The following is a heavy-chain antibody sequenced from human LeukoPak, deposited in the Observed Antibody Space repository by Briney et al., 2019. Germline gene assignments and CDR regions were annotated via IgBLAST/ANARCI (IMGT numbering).Heavy chain of an antibody. CDR2: INPNSGGP. Sequence: ASVKVSCKTSGYSFTGYYIHWVRQAPGQGLEWMGRINPNSGGPNYGQKFQGSVTMTRDTSISTAYLELSNLRSDDTAAYYCVRGYSYGFYFDYWGQGSLVTVSS. D-gene: IGHD5-18*01. J-gene: IGHJ4*02. CDR1: GYSFTGYY. CDR3: VRGYSYGFYFDY. V-gene: IGHV1-2*04.